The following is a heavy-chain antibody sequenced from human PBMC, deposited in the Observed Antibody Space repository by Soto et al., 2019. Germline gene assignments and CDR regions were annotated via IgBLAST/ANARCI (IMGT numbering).Heavy chain of an antibody. CDR2: IYYSGST. J-gene: IGHJ4*02. V-gene: IGHV4-31*03. D-gene: IGHD3-9*01. CDR3: ARASYYDILTGQFDY. CDR1: GGSISSGGYY. Sequence: SETLSLTCTVSGGSISSGGYYWSWIRQHPGKGLEWIGYIYYSGSTYYNPSLKSRVTISVDTSKNQFSLKLSSVTAADTAVYYCARASYYDILTGQFDYWGQGTLVTV.